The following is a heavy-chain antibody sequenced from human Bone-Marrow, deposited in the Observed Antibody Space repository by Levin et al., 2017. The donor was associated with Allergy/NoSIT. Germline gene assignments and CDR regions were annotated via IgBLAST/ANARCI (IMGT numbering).Heavy chain of an antibody. D-gene: IGHD1-1*01. CDR2: ISYTGST. Sequence: SQTLSLTCTVSGGSLRSSSYYWGWIRQPPGKGLEWIGSISYTGSTYYNPSLKSRVIISIDTSRNQFSLKLSSVTAADTAVYYCARDRAATAPFDYWGQGTLVTVSS. CDR3: ARDRAATAPFDY. CDR1: GGSLRSSSYY. J-gene: IGHJ4*02. V-gene: IGHV4-39*07.